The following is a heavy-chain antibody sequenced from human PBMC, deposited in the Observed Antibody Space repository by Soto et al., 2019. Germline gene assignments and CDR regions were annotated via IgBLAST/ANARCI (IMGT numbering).Heavy chain of an antibody. V-gene: IGHV4-39*01. CDR2: IYYSGST. CDR3: GAGYCSTTSCYELHY. Sequence: SETLSLTCTVSGGSISSSSYYWGWIRQPPGKGLEWIGNIYYSGSTYYNPSLKSRVTISVDTSKTQFSLKLSSVTAADTAVYYCGAGYCSTTSCYELHYWGQGTLVNVS. J-gene: IGHJ4*02. CDR1: GGSISSSSYY. D-gene: IGHD2-2*01.